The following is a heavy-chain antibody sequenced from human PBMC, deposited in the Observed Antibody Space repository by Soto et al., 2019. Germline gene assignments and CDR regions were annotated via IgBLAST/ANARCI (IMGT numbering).Heavy chain of an antibody. CDR3: ARGSVPMPGAFDI. V-gene: IGHV3-7*01. J-gene: IGHJ3*02. D-gene: IGHD2-2*01. Sequence: GGSLRLSCAASGFTFSSYWMSWVRQAPGKGLEWVANIKQDGSEKYYVDSVKGRFTISRDNAKNSLYLQMNSLRAEDTAVYYCARGSVPMPGAFDIWGQGTMVTVSS. CDR1: GFTFSSYW. CDR2: IKQDGSEK.